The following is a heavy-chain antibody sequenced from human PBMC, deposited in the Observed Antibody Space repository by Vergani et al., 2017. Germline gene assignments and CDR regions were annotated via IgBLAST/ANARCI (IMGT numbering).Heavy chain of an antibody. CDR2: INPKTGNP. J-gene: IGHJ4*02. V-gene: IGHV7-4-1*02. CDR3: ARGQWLPTLSFDY. CDR1: GYTFSNYA. Sequence: QVPLVQSGSELKKPGASVRVSCQASGYTFSNYAIHWVRQAPGQGLEWMGWINPKTGNPTYAQGFTGRFVFSLDTSVNKAYLQITGLKSGDTAVYYCARGQWLPTLSFDYWGQGTLVTVSS. D-gene: IGHD6-19*01.